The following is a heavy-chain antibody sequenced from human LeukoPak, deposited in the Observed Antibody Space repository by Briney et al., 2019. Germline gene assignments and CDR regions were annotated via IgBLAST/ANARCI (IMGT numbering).Heavy chain of an antibody. CDR1: GFTFSSSP. Sequence: GGSLRLSCAASGFTFSSSPMSWVRQAPGKGLEWVSGVSDSGDITYYADSVKGRFTISRDNSMNTLYLQMNSLRAEDAAIYYCARTLTTPIDYGNCVYFQRWGQGTLVTVSS. J-gene: IGHJ1*01. V-gene: IGHV3-23*01. D-gene: IGHD4-11*01. CDR3: ARTLTTPIDYGNCVYFQR. CDR2: VSDSGDIT.